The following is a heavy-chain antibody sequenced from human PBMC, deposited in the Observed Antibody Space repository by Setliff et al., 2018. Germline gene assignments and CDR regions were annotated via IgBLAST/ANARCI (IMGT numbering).Heavy chain of an antibody. CDR2: IYYSGST. CDR1: GGSVSSGSYY. J-gene: IGHJ6*03. Sequence: SETLSLTCTVSGGSVSSGSYYWSWIRQPPGKGLEWIGYIYYSGSTNYNPSLKSRVTISVDTSKNQFSLKLSSVTAADTAVYYCARGETSSVWYIYYYYYMDVWGKGTTVTVSS. CDR3: ARGETSSVWYIYYYYYMDV. V-gene: IGHV4-61*01. D-gene: IGHD6-19*01.